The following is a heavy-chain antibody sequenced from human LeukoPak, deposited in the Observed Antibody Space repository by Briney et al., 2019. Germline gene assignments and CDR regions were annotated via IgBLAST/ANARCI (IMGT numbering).Heavy chain of an antibody. CDR2: ISYDGSNK. CDR1: GFTFSSYG. J-gene: IGHJ5*02. V-gene: IGHV3-30*18. Sequence: PGRSLRLSCAASGFTFSSYGMHWVRQAPGKGLEWVAVISYDGSNKYYADSVKGRFTISRDNSKNTLYLQMNSLRAEDTAVYYCAKDHSSSWAPRCNWFDPWGQGTLVTVSS. D-gene: IGHD6-13*01. CDR3: AKDHSSSWAPRCNWFDP.